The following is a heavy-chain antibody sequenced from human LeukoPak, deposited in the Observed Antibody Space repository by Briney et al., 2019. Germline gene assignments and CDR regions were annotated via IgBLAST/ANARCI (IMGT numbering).Heavy chain of an antibody. V-gene: IGHV1-18*01. CDR3: ARAPRYCSGGNCYPGPFDY. CDR2: ISAYNGNT. D-gene: IGHD2-15*01. J-gene: IGHJ4*02. CDR1: GYTFTSYG. Sequence: GASVKVSCKASGYTFTSYGISWVRQAPGQGLEWMGWISAYNGNTNYAQKLQGRVTMTTDTSTSTAYMELRSLRSDDTAIYYCARAPRYCSGGNCYPGPFDYWGQGTLVTVSS.